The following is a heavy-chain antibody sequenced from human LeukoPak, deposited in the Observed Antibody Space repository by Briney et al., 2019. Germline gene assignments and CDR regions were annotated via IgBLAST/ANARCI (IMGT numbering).Heavy chain of an antibody. J-gene: IGHJ6*02. V-gene: IGHV4-4*07. CDR3: ARGGSKEFGDGMDV. CDR2: IYTSGST. Sequence: SETLSLTCTVSGRSISSYYWSWIRQPAGKGLEWIRRIYTSGSTNYNPSLKSRATMSVDTSKNQFSLKLSSVTAADTAVYYCARGGSKEFGDGMDVWGQGTTVTVSS. D-gene: IGHD3-10*01. CDR1: GRSISSYY.